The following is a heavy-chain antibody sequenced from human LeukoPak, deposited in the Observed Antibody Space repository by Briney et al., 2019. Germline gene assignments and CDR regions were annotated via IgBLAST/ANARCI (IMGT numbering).Heavy chain of an antibody. CDR2: VKPDGSDK. D-gene: IGHD2/OR15-2a*01. Sequence: PGGSLRLSCAASGFTFSSYEMNWVRQAPGKGLEWVANVKPDGSDKYYVDSVKGRFTISRDNAKNSVYLQINSLRAEDTAVYYCARILAWGQGTLVTVSS. J-gene: IGHJ5*02. CDR1: GFTFSSYE. V-gene: IGHV3-7*02. CDR3: ARILA.